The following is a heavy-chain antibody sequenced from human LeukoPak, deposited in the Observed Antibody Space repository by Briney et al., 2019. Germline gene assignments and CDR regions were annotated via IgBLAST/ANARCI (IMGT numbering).Heavy chain of an antibody. J-gene: IGHJ5*02. CDR1: GFTFSSYW. CDR3: ARGVGYCSSTSCYWWFDP. Sequence: GGSLRPSCAASGFTFSSYWMHWVRQAPGKGLVWVSRINSDGSSTSYADSVKGRFTISRDNAKNTLYLQMNSLRAEDTAVYYCARGVGYCSSTSCYWWFDPWGQGTLVTVSS. V-gene: IGHV3-74*01. D-gene: IGHD2-2*01. CDR2: INSDGSST.